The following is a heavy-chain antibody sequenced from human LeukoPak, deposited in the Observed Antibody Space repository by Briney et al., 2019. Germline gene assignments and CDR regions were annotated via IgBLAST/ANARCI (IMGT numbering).Heavy chain of an antibody. Sequence: SGGSLRLSCVASGFTFSHYWMSWVRQAPGKGLEWVANINTDGSEIYYVDSVKGRFSISRDNFKNSLYLQMNSLRVEDTAVYYCGRDDWGPADYWGQGTLVTVSS. D-gene: IGHD3-9*01. CDR3: GRDDWGPADY. CDR2: INTDGSEI. V-gene: IGHV3-7*01. CDR1: GFTFSHYW. J-gene: IGHJ4*02.